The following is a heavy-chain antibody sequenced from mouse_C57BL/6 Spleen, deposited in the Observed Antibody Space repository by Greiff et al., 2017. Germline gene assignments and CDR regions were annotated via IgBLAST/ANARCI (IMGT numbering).Heavy chain of an antibody. V-gene: IGHV1-26*01. CDR2: INPNNGGT. D-gene: IGHD1-1*01. CDR3: ARCYYGSSYCAMDY. CDR1: GYTFTDYY. J-gene: IGHJ4*01. Sequence: VQLQQSGPELVKPGASVKISCKASGYTFTDYYMNWVKQSHGKSLEWIGDINPNNGGTSYNQKFKGKATLTVDKSSSTAYMELRSLTSEDSAVYYCARCYYGSSYCAMDYWGQGTSVTVSS.